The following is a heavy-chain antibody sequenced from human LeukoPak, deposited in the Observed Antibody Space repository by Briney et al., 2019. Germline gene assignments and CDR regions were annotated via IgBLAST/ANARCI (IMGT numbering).Heavy chain of an antibody. Sequence: TSETPSLTCTVSGGSISSTNYFWGWIRQPPGKGLEWIGSFYYVGSTYYNSSLKSRVTLSVDTSKSQFSLKLNSVTAADTAVYYCARGDMTGTNFDFWGQGTLVTVSS. CDR2: FYYVGST. V-gene: IGHV4-39*01. CDR3: ARGDMTGTNFDF. D-gene: IGHD1-7*01. CDR1: GGSISSTNYF. J-gene: IGHJ4*02.